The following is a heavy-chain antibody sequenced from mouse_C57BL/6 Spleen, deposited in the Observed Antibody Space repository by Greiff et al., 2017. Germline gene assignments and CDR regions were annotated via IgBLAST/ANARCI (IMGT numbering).Heavy chain of an antibody. CDR3: AREGGITTRNYFDY. CDR1: GYAFTNYL. J-gene: IGHJ2*01. V-gene: IGHV1-54*01. D-gene: IGHD2-4*01. Sequence: QVQLQQSGAELVRPGTSVKVSCKASGYAFTNYLIEWVKQRPGQGLEWIGVINPGSGGTNYNEKFKGKATLTADKSSSTAYMQLSSLTSEDSAVYFCAREGGITTRNYFDYWGQGTTLTVSS. CDR2: INPGSGGT.